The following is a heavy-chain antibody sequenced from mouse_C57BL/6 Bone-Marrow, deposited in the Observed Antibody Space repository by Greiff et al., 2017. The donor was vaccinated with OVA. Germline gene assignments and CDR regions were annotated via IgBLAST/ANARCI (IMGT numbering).Heavy chain of an antibody. CDR1: GYAFSSYW. V-gene: IGHV1-80*01. Sequence: QVQLQQSGAELVKPGASVKISCKASGYAFSSYWMNWVKQRPGKGLEWIGQIYPGDGDTNYNGKFKGKATLTADKSSNTAYMQLSSLTSEDSAVYFCARSGSSGPNPWYYYAMDYWGQGTSVTVSA. CDR2: IYPGDGDT. D-gene: IGHD3-2*02. J-gene: IGHJ4*01. CDR3: ARSGSSGPNPWYYYAMDY.